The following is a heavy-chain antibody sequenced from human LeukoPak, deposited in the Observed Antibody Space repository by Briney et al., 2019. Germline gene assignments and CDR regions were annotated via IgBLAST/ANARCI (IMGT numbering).Heavy chain of an antibody. CDR2: INHSGTT. CDR1: GGSFSGYY. V-gene: IGHV4-34*01. Sequence: SETLSLTCAVYGGSFSGYYWSWIRQSPGKGLEWIGEINHSGTTNYNPSLKSRVTMAVDTSKNQFSLKLSSVTAADTAVYYCASYSGSYRRHFDYWGQGTLVTVSS. D-gene: IGHD1-26*01. J-gene: IGHJ4*02. CDR3: ASYSGSYRRHFDY.